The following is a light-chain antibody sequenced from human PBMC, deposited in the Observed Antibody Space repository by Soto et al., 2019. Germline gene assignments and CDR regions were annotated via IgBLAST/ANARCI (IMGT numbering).Light chain of an antibody. Sequence: SYELTQPPSVSEAPGQTAKITCGGNDIESKTVHWYQQKPGQAPVLVIYDDSERPSGIPERFAGSNSGNTATLTISRVEDGDEADYYCQLWDSATDHRVFGGGNQLTVL. V-gene: IGLV3-21*02. CDR3: QLWDSATDHRV. J-gene: IGLJ3*02. CDR1: DIESKT. CDR2: DDS.